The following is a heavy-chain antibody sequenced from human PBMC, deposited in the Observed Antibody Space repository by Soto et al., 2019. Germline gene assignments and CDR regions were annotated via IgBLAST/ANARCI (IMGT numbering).Heavy chain of an antibody. CDR2: IYPGDSDT. Sequence: GESLKISCKGSGYTFTNYWIAWVRQMPGKGLEWMGIIYPGDSDTRYSPSFQGQVTFSADKSISTAYLQWSSLKASDTAMYYCARTPLRIAAAGTNWFDPWGQGTLVTVSS. V-gene: IGHV5-51*01. CDR3: ARTPLRIAAAGTNWFDP. J-gene: IGHJ5*02. D-gene: IGHD6-13*01. CDR1: GYTFTNYW.